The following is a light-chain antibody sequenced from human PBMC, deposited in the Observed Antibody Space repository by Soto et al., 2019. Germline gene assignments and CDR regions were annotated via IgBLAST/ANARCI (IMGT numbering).Light chain of an antibody. CDR2: GIS. Sequence: EIVLTQSPATLSLSPGERATLSCRASQSVSSYLAWYQQKPGQAPRLLIHGISNRATGVPDRFSGSGSGTDFTLTISRLEPEDFAVYYCQQYTAWPLTFGQGTKVDIK. CDR1: QSVSSY. J-gene: IGKJ1*01. V-gene: IGKV3-11*01. CDR3: QQYTAWPLT.